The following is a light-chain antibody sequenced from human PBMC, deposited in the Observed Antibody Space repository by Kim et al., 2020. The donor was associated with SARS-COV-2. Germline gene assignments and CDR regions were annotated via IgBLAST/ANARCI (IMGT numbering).Light chain of an antibody. CDR3: NSRDSSGNVV. CDR2: GKN. V-gene: IGLV3-19*01. CDR1: SLRSDY. J-gene: IGLJ2*01. Sequence: SSELSQDPAVSVALGQTVRITCQGDSLRSDYATWSQQKPGQAPVLVIYGKNNRPSGIPDRCSGSSSGNTASLTITGAQAEDEAEYYCNSRDSSGNVVFGGGTQLTVL.